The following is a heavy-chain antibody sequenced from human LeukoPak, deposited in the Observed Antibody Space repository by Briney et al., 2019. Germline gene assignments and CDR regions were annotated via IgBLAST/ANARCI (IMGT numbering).Heavy chain of an antibody. CDR2: IWYDGSNK. V-gene: IGHV3-33*01. Sequence: GGSLGLSCAASGFTFSSYGMHWVRQAPGKGLEWVAVIWYDGSNKYYADSVKGRFTISRDNSKNTLYLQMNSLRAEDTAVYYCARDPGIAVAGTGSWFDPWGQGTLVTVSS. CDR1: GFTFSSYG. CDR3: ARDPGIAVAGTGSWFDP. J-gene: IGHJ5*02. D-gene: IGHD6-19*01.